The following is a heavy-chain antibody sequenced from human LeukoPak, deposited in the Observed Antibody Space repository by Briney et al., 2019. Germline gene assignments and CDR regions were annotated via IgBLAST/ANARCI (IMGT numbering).Heavy chain of an antibody. V-gene: IGHV4-59*01. J-gene: IGHJ6*03. CDR1: GGSISSSY. CDR2: IYYSGST. Sequence: SETLSLTCTVSGGSISSSYWSWIRQPPGKGLEWIGYIYYSGSTNYNPSLKSRVTISVDTSKNQFSLKLSSVTAADTAVYYCAREGYDRYYYYMDVWGKGTTVTISS. D-gene: IGHD5-12*01. CDR3: AREGYDRYYYYMDV.